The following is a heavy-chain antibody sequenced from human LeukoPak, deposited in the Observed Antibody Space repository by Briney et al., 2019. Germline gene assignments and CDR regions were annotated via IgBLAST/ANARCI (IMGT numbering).Heavy chain of an antibody. V-gene: IGHV4-59*12. CDR3: ARVRITIFGVVIAAFDI. CDR2: IYYSGST. J-gene: IGHJ3*02. D-gene: IGHD3-3*01. Sequence: SETLPLTCTVSGGSISSYYWSWIRQPPGKGLEWIGYIYYSGSTNYNPSLKSRVTISVDTSKNQFSLKLSSVTAADTAVYYCARVRITIFGVVIAAFDIWGQGTMVTVSS. CDR1: GGSISSYY.